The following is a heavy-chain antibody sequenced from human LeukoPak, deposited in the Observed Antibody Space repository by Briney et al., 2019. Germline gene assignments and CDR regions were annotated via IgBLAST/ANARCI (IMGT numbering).Heavy chain of an antibody. Sequence: PSETLSLTCTLSGASISTYYWSWIRQPAGKRLEWIGRIYSSGSTNYSPSLKSRVTMSVDTSKNQFTLHLISVTAADTAVYFCARVGTNGGTDSWGQGTLVTVPS. D-gene: IGHD7-27*01. V-gene: IGHV4-4*07. CDR2: IYSSGST. J-gene: IGHJ4*02. CDR1: GASISTYY. CDR3: ARVGTNGGTDS.